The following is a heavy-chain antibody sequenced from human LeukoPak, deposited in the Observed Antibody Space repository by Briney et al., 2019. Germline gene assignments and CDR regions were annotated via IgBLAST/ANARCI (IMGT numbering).Heavy chain of an antibody. CDR1: GYTFTGYY. CDR2: INPNSGGT. Sequence: ASVKVSCKASGYTFTGYYIHWVRQAPGQGLEWMGWINPNSGGTNYAQKFQGRVTMTRDTSISTAYMELSRLRSDDTAVYYCARAGRGGYSYYMDVWGQGTLVTVSS. V-gene: IGHV1-2*02. CDR3: ARAGRGGYSYYMDV. D-gene: IGHD2-15*01. J-gene: IGHJ6*03.